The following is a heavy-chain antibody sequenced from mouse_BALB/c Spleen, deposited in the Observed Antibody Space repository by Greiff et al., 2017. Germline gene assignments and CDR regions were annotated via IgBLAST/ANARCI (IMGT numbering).Heavy chain of an antibody. CDR2: ISYSGST. V-gene: IGHV3-8*02. J-gene: IGHJ1*01. CDR3: ASHYYGSSYWYFDV. CDR1: GDSITSGY. Sequence: EVQLQQSGPSLVKPSQTLSLTCSVTGDSITSGYWNWIRKFPGNKLEYMGYISYSGSTYYNPSLKSRISITRDTSKNQYYLQLNSVTTEDTATYYCASHYYGSSYWYFDVWGAGTTVTVSS. D-gene: IGHD1-1*01.